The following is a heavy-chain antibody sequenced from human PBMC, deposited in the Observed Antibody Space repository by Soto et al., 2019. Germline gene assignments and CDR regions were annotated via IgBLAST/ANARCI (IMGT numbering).Heavy chain of an antibody. J-gene: IGHJ6*02. CDR2: ISSSGGTT. CDR3: ARYCSGGTCNDGNMDV. Sequence: GGSLRLSCAASGITFSNYEMNWVRQAPGKGLEWVSYISSSGGTTYYAGSVKGRFTISRDNAKSSLYLQMNSLRVEDTAVYYCARYCSGGTCNDGNMDVWGQGTTVTVSS. D-gene: IGHD2-15*01. CDR1: GITFSNYE. V-gene: IGHV3-48*03.